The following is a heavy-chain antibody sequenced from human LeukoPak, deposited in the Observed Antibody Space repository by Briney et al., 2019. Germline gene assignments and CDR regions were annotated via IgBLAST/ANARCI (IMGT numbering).Heavy chain of an antibody. V-gene: IGHV3-21*01. CDR2: VSSGSTSI. D-gene: IGHD2-2*01. CDR3: ARGPPCSSTSCYVTGAFDF. J-gene: IGHJ3*01. Sequence: PGGSLRLSCAASGFSFSIYSMNWVRQAPGKGLEWVSSVSSGSTSIYYADSLKGRFTISRDNAKNPLFLQVNSLRDEDTAVYYCARGPPCSSTSCYVTGAFDFWGQGTMVTVSS. CDR1: GFSFSIYS.